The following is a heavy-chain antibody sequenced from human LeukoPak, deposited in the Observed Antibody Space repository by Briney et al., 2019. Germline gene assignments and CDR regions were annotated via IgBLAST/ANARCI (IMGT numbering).Heavy chain of an antibody. CDR2: ISAYNGNT. CDR1: GYTFTIYG. Sequence: ASVKVSCTASGYTFTIYGISWVRQAPGQGLEWMGWISAYNGNTNYAQKLQGRVTMTTDTSTSTAYMELRSLRSDDTAVYYCARDLTDYRVGGGAPFDPWGQGTLVTVSS. V-gene: IGHV1-18*01. J-gene: IGHJ5*02. D-gene: IGHD4-11*01. CDR3: ARDLTDYRVGGGAPFDP.